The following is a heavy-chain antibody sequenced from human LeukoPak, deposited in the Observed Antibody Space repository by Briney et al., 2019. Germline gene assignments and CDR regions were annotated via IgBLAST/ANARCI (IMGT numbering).Heavy chain of an antibody. CDR1: GFTFSSYA. CDR3: AKGSIAAAGTLLGFLH. Sequence: GGSLRLSCAASGFTFSSYAMSWVRQAPGKGLEWVSAISGSGGSTYYADSVKGRFTTSIDNSKNTLYLQMNSLRAEDTAVYYCAKGSIAAAGTLLGFLHWGQGTLVTVSS. V-gene: IGHV3-23*01. D-gene: IGHD6-13*01. CDR2: ISGSGGST. J-gene: IGHJ1*01.